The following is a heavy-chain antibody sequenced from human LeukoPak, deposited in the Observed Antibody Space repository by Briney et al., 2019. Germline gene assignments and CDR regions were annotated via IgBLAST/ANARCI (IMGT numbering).Heavy chain of an antibody. Sequence: GGSLRLPCEASGFTFSSYWMSWVRQAPGKGLEWVANIKQDGSEKYYVDSVKGRFTISRDNAKNSLYLQMNSLRAEDTAVYYCARDDYGALDYWGQGTLVTVSS. J-gene: IGHJ4*02. D-gene: IGHD4-17*01. V-gene: IGHV3-7*01. CDR3: ARDDYGALDY. CDR2: IKQDGSEK. CDR1: GFTFSSYW.